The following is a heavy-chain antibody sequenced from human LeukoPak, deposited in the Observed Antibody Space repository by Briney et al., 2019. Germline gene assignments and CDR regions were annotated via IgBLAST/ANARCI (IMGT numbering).Heavy chain of an antibody. CDR3: ARELVTSPPRQSDAFDI. D-gene: IGHD2-21*02. V-gene: IGHV3-74*01. J-gene: IGHJ3*02. CDR1: GFSFSSYW. CDR2: INGDGSRP. Sequence: GGSLRLSCAASGFSFSSYWIHWVRQAPGKGLVWVSRINGDGSRPSYADSAKGRFTISRDNAKNTLYLQMNSLRAEDTAVYYCARELVTSPPRQSDAFDIWGQGTMVTVSS.